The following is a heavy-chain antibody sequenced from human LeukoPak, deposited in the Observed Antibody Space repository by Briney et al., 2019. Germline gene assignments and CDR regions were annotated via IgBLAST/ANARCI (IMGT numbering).Heavy chain of an antibody. Sequence: SETLSLTCAVYGGFFSGYYWSWIRQPPGKGLEWIGEINHSGSTNYNPSLKSRVTISVDTSKNQFPLKLRSVTAADTAVYYCARARRSIAARPRDAFDIWGQGTMVTVSS. CDR2: INHSGST. J-gene: IGHJ3*02. V-gene: IGHV4-34*01. D-gene: IGHD6-6*01. CDR3: ARARRSIAARPRDAFDI. CDR1: GGFFSGYY.